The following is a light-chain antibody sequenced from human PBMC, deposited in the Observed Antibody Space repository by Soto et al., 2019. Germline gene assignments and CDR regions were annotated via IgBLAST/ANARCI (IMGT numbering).Light chain of an antibody. CDR1: SSDVGSYNL. V-gene: IGLV2-23*02. J-gene: IGLJ1*01. Sequence: QSALTQAASVSGSPGQSITIYCTGTSSDVGSYNLVSWYQQHPGKAPKLMIYEVSKRPSGLSNRFSGSKSGNTASLTISGLQAEDEADYYCCSYAGSSTPLIFGTGTKLTVL. CDR2: EVS. CDR3: CSYAGSSTPLI.